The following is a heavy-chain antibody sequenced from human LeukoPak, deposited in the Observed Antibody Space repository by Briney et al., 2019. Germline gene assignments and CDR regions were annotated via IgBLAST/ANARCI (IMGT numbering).Heavy chain of an antibody. D-gene: IGHD6-13*01. Sequence: GGSLRLSCAASGFTFSSYAMHWVRQAPGKGLEWVAVISYDGSNKYYTDSVEGRFTISRDNAKNSLYLQMNSLRAEDTAVYYCASGGSWYISWGQGTLVTVSS. CDR3: ASGGSWYIS. J-gene: IGHJ4*02. CDR1: GFTFSSYA. CDR2: ISYDGSNK. V-gene: IGHV3-30-3*01.